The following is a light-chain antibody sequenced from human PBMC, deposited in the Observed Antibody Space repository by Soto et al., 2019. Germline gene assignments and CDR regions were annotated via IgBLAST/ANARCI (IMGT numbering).Light chain of an antibody. CDR2: GAS. V-gene: IGKV3-15*01. Sequence: EIVMTQSPATLSVSPGERATLSCRASQSVSTNLVWYQQKPGQAPRLLIYGASTRATGVPGRFSGTGSGTEFTLTISSLQSEDSAVYYCRQYNHWWTFGQGTKVEI. J-gene: IGKJ1*01. CDR3: RQYNHWWT. CDR1: QSVSTN.